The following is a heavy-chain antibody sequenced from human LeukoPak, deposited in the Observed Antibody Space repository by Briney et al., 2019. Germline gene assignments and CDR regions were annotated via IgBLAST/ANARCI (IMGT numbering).Heavy chain of an antibody. J-gene: IGHJ3*02. CDR1: GGTFSSYA. CDR3: ARVGPPGEDTVPWDAFDI. CDR2: IIPILGIA. V-gene: IGHV1-69*04. Sequence: ASVKVSCKASGGTFSSYAISWVRQAPGQGLEWMGRIIPILGIANYAQKFQGRVTITADKSTSTAYMELSSLRSEDTAVYYCARVGPPGEDTVPWDAFDIWGQGTMVTVSS. D-gene: IGHD3-10*01.